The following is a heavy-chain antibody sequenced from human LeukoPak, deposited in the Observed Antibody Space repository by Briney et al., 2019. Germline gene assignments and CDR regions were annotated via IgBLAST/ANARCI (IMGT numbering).Heavy chain of an antibody. D-gene: IGHD3-22*01. CDR2: IIPILGIA. Sequence: SVKVSCKASGGTFSSYAISWARQAPGQGLEWMGRIIPILGIANYAQKFQGRVTITADKSTSTAYMELSSLRSEDTAVYYCARDRHFFYDSSGHYSFDYWGQGTLVTVSS. J-gene: IGHJ4*02. CDR3: ARDRHFFYDSSGHYSFDY. V-gene: IGHV1-69*04. CDR1: GGTFSSYA.